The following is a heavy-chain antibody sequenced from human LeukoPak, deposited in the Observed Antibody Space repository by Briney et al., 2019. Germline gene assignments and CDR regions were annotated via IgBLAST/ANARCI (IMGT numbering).Heavy chain of an antibody. CDR3: ARAPSRLYYDFWSGYRIPYYYYGMDV. V-gene: IGHV4-34*01. CDR2: IKHSGST. Sequence: SETLSLTCAVYGGSFSGYCWSWIRQPPGKGLEWIGEIKHSGSTNYNPSLKSRVTISVDTSKNQFSLKLSSVTAADTAVYYCARAPSRLYYDFWSGYRIPYYYYGMDVWGQGTTVAVSS. J-gene: IGHJ6*02. CDR1: GGSFSGYC. D-gene: IGHD3-3*01.